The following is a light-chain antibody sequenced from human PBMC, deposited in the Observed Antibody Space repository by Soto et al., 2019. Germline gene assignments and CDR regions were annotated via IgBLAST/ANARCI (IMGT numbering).Light chain of an antibody. J-gene: IGKJ1*01. Sequence: EIVVTQSPATLSLSPWERATLSCRASQSVSSYLAWYQQKPGQAPRLLIYDASNRATGIPARFSGSGSGTGFTLTISSLEPEDFAVYYCQQRSNWPPTWTFGQGTKVDIK. CDR3: QQRSNWPPTWT. V-gene: IGKV3-11*01. CDR2: DAS. CDR1: QSVSSY.